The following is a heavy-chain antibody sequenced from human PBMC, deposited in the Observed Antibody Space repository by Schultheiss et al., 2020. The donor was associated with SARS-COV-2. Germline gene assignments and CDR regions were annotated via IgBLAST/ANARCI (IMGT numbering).Heavy chain of an antibody. CDR1: GGSISSSNW. CDR2: IYYSGST. Sequence: SETLSLTCAVSGGSISSSNWWSWVRQPPGKGLEWIGSIYYSGSTYYNPSLKSRVTISVDTSKNQFSLKLSSVTAADTAVYYCARRTGAAVADSIDYWGQGTLVTVSS. J-gene: IGHJ4*02. CDR3: ARRTGAAVADSIDY. D-gene: IGHD6-19*01. V-gene: IGHV4-39*01.